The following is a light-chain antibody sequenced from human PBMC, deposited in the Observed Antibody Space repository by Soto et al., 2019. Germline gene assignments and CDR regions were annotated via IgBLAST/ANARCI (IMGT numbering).Light chain of an antibody. Sequence: DIQMTQSPSTLSASVGDRVTITCRASQSISSWLAWYQQKPGKAPKLLIDDASSLESGVPSRFSGSGYVTEFPLTISSLQPDDFATSYCQPYNSYWRFXQGTKV. J-gene: IGKJ1*01. CDR1: QSISSW. CDR2: DAS. CDR3: QPYNSYWR. V-gene: IGKV1-5*01.